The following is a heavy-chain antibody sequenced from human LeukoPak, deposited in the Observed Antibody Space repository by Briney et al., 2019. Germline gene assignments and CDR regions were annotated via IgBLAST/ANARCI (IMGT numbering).Heavy chain of an antibody. V-gene: IGHV3-23*01. CDR3: AKDEGYCSGGSCYLGAFDI. J-gene: IGHJ3*02. Sequence: GGSLRLSCAAAGFTFSDYGMNWVRQAPGKGLEWVSGISGSGISTYYADSVKGRFTISRDNSKNTLYLQMNSLRAEDTAVYYCAKDEGYCSGGSCYLGAFDIWGQGTMVTVSS. CDR1: GFTFSDYG. D-gene: IGHD2-15*01. CDR2: ISGSGIST.